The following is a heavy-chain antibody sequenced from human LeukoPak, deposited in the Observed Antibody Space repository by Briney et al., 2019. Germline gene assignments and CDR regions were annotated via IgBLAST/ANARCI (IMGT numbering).Heavy chain of an antibody. CDR1: GFTFSSYG. CDR3: AKAGGWSKPFDY. CDR2: ISYDGSNK. Sequence: GGSLRLSCAASGFTFSSYGMHWVRQAPGKGLEWVAVISYDGSNKYYADSVKGRFTISRDNSKNTLYLQMNSLRAEDTAVYYCAKAGGWSKPFDYWGQGTLVTVSS. J-gene: IGHJ4*02. D-gene: IGHD6-19*01. V-gene: IGHV3-30*18.